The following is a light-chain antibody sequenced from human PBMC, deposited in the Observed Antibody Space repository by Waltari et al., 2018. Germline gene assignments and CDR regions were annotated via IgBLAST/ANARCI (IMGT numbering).Light chain of an antibody. Sequence: DIVMTQSPDSLAVSLGERATINCKSSESGFFSSRNKHHLAWYQQKPGHPPKLLLYWASTRESGVPDRFSGSGSGTDFTLTISALQPDDFATYYCQQYNDFWRTFGQGTKVDIK. V-gene: IGKV4-1*01. J-gene: IGKJ1*01. CDR3: QQYNDFWRT. CDR1: ESGFFSSRNKHH. CDR2: WAS.